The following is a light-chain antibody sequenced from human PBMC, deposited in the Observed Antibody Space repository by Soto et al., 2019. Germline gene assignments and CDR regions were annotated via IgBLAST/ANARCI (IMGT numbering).Light chain of an antibody. CDR3: LQAYNYPWT. V-gene: IGKV1-6*01. CDR2: AAS. CDR1: QGIRND. Sequence: AIQMTQSPSSLSASVGDRVTITCRASQGIRNDLGWYQQKPGKAPKLLIYAASSLQSGVPSRFSGSGSGTDFSLTISSVQPEDFATYYCLQAYNYPWTFGQGTKVEIK. J-gene: IGKJ1*01.